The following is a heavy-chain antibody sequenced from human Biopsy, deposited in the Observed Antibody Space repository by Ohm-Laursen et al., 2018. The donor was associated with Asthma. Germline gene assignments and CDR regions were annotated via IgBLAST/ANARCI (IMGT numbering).Heavy chain of an antibody. Sequence: SVKVSCKTSGYTFNSAGITWVRQAPGRGLEWMGWISVYNGNTKVAQKLQDRVTMITDASTSTAYMELRSLRSDDTAVYFCARAVDYSHYYGIDVWGQGTTVTVS. D-gene: IGHD3-10*01. CDR3: ARAVDYSHYYGIDV. J-gene: IGHJ6*02. CDR1: GYTFNSAG. CDR2: ISVYNGNT. V-gene: IGHV1-18*01.